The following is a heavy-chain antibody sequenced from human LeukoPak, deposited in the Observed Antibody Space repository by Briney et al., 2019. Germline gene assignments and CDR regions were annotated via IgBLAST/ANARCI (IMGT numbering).Heavy chain of an antibody. D-gene: IGHD3-10*01. CDR2: FQYDGTNK. V-gene: IGHV3-30*02. CDR3: AKDVLLWFGEGNYFDY. Sequence: PGGSLRLSCAASGFTFSTYGMHWVRQAPGKGLEWVAVFQYDGTNKYYADSVKGRFTISRDNSKNTLYLQMDSLRPEDTAVYYCAKDVLLWFGEGNYFDYWGQGTLVTVSS. J-gene: IGHJ4*02. CDR1: GFTFSTYG.